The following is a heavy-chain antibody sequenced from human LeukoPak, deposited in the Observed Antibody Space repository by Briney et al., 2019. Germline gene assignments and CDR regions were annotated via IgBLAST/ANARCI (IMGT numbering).Heavy chain of an antibody. J-gene: IGHJ4*02. CDR3: ATRIAAAGTLLDY. Sequence: SETLSLTCTVSGGSISSYYWSWIRQPAGKGLEWIGRIYTSGSTNYNPSLKSRVTISVDKSKNQFSLKLSSVTAADTAVYYCATRIAAAGTLLDYWGQGTLVTVSS. V-gene: IGHV4-4*07. D-gene: IGHD6-13*01. CDR2: IYTSGST. CDR1: GGSISSYY.